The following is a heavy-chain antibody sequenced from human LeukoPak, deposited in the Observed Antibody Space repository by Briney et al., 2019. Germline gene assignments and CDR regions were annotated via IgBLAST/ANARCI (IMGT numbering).Heavy chain of an antibody. CDR1: GGPIYSYY. D-gene: IGHD3-22*01. CDR2: LYPGVST. Sequence: SDTLSLTCTVSGGPIYSYYWSWIRQTAGKGLEWIGRLYPGVSTNYNPSLKSRVTMSVDTSKNQFALKLSALTAADTAVYYCARLKFYDSTGYSPGHYMDVWGKGTTVTVSS. J-gene: IGHJ6*03. V-gene: IGHV4-4*07. CDR3: ARLKFYDSTGYSPGHYMDV.